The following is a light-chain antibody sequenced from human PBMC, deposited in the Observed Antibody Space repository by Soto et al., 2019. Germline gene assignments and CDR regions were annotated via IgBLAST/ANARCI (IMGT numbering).Light chain of an antibody. CDR3: SSFTTTSTHV. Sequence: QSALTQPASLSGSPGQSITISCTGTSSDIGAYDYVSWFQQHPGKAPKLMISEVNNRPSGVSNRFSGSKSGNTAYLTISGLQVEDEAEYFCSSFTTTSTHVFXTGTKGTVL. CDR2: EVN. J-gene: IGLJ1*01. CDR1: SSDIGAYDY. V-gene: IGLV2-14*01.